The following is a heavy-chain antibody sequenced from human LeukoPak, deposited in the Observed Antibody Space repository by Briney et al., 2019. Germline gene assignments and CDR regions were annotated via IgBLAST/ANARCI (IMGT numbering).Heavy chain of an antibody. CDR1: GGTFSSYA. CDR2: IISIFGTA. V-gene: IGHV1-69*05. D-gene: IGHD1-26*01. CDR3: ASIKSGSYSYYYMDV. J-gene: IGHJ6*03. Sequence: ASVKVSCKASGGTFSSYAISWVRQAPGQGLEWMGGIISIFGTANYAQKFQGRVTITTDESTSTAYMELSSLRSEDTAVYYCASIKSGSYSYYYMDVWGKGTTVTVSS.